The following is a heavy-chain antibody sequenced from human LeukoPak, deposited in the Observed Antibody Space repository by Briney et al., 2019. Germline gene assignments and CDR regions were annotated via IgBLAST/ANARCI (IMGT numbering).Heavy chain of an antibody. V-gene: IGHV3-74*01. CDR2: INSDGSST. D-gene: IGHD6-6*01. CDR1: GFTFSDYW. J-gene: IGHJ4*02. Sequence: PGGSLRLSCAASGFTFSDYWMHWVRQAPGKGLVWVARINSDGSSTSYADSVKGRFSISRDNAKNTLYVRMNSLRGEDTAVYYCASAGGDSRSPLPFYYWGQGTLVTVSS. CDR3: ASAGGDSRSPLPFYY.